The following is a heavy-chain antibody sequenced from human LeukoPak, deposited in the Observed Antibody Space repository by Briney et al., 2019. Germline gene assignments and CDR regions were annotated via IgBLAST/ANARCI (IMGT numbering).Heavy chain of an antibody. V-gene: IGHV4-34*01. Sequence: SETLSLTCAVYGGSFSGYYWSWIRQPPGKGLEWIGEINHSGSTNYNPSLKSRVTISVDTSKNQFSLKLSSVTAADTAVYYCARRPMDYDSSGYYDYWGQGTLVTVSS. D-gene: IGHD3-22*01. J-gene: IGHJ4*02. CDR2: INHSGST. CDR3: ARRPMDYDSSGYYDY. CDR1: GGSFSGYY.